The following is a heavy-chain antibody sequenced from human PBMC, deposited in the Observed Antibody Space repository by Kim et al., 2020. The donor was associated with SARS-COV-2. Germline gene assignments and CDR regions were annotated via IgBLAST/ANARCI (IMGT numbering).Heavy chain of an antibody. CDR1: GFSFSSYW. CDR2: IKLDGSEK. V-gene: IGHV3-7*05. CDR3: VSTNTFDY. J-gene: IGHJ4*02. Sequence: GGSLRLSCAASGFSFSSYWMSWVRQAPGKGLEWVADIKLDGSEKNYVDSVKGRFTISRDNAKNSLSLQMNSLIAEDTAAYYCVSTNTFDYWGQGTLVTVS. D-gene: IGHD1-1*01.